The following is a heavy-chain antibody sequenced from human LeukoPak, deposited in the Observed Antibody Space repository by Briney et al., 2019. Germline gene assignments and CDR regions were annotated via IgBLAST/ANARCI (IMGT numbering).Heavy chain of an antibody. Sequence: GGSLRLSCAASGFTFSSYDIHWVRQATGKGLEWVSAIGTAGDTYYPGSVKGRFTISRENAKNSLYPQMNSLRAGDTAVYYCARGGSYIAVAAPFDYWGQGTLVTVSS. D-gene: IGHD6-19*01. J-gene: IGHJ4*02. V-gene: IGHV3-13*01. CDR3: ARGGSYIAVAAPFDY. CDR2: IGTAGDT. CDR1: GFTFSSYD.